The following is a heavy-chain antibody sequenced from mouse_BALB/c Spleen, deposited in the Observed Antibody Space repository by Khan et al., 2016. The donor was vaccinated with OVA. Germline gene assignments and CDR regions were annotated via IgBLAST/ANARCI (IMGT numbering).Heavy chain of an antibody. J-gene: IGHJ4*01. CDR3: ARSWAIDY. Sequence: EVELVESGGGLVQPGGSRKLSCAASGFTFSDYGLAWVRQAPGEGPEWVAFISSLAYSIYYADTVTGRFTISGENSKNPLYLEMSSLRSEDTAMYYCARSWAIDYWGQGTSVTVSS. CDR2: ISSLAYSI. V-gene: IGHV5-15*02. CDR1: GFTFSDYG.